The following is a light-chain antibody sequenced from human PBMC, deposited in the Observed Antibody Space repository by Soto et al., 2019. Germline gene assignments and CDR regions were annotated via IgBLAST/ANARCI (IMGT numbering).Light chain of an antibody. V-gene: IGLV4-69*01. CDR3: QTWGTEV. CDR1: SGHSSYA. CDR2: LNSDGSH. Sequence: QAVVTQSPSASASLGASVKLTCTLSSGHSSYAIAWHQQQPEKGPRYLMKLNSDGSHSKGDGIPDRFSGSSSGAERYLTISSLQSDDEADYYCQTWGTEVFGTGTKLT. J-gene: IGLJ1*01.